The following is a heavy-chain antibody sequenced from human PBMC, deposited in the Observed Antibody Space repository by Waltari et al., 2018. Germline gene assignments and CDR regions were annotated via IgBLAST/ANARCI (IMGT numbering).Heavy chain of an antibody. CDR3: VRARWDYLYFDT. CDR1: GLNFGSSW. V-gene: IGHV3-74*01. D-gene: IGHD1-26*01. Sequence: EVQLLESGGTIVQPGGSLKVACAASGLNFGSSWMHWVRQTPGKGLMWVSDINDDGTQTKYAASVRGRFTISRDNAKSTLYLQMTDLRAEDTAVYFCVRARWDYLYFDTWGQGTLVTVSS. CDR2: INDDGTQT. J-gene: IGHJ5*02.